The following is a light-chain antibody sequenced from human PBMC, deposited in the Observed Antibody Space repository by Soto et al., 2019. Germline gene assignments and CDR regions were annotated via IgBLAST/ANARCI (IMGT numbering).Light chain of an antibody. CDR2: GAS. V-gene: IGKV3-15*01. J-gene: IGKJ4*01. CDR3: QQYNNWPLT. CDR1: QSVNNN. Sequence: EIVMTQSPATLSVAQGERATLSCRASQSVNNNLAWYQQKPGQAPRLLIYGASARATGIPARFSGSGSGTEFTLTISILQSEDFAVYYCQQYNNWPLTFGGGTKVEIK.